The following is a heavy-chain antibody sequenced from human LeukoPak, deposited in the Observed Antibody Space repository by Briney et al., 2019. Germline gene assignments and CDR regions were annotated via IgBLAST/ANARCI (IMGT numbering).Heavy chain of an antibody. CDR3: ARVYNWNHFDY. J-gene: IGHJ4*02. CDR1: GGTFSSYA. Sequence: SVKVSCKASGGTFSSYAISWVRQAPGQGLEWMGRIIPILGIANYAQKFQGRVTITADKSTSTAYMELSSLRSEDTAVYYCARVYNWNHFDYWGQGTLVTVSS. D-gene: IGHD1-20*01. V-gene: IGHV1-69*04. CDR2: IIPILGIA.